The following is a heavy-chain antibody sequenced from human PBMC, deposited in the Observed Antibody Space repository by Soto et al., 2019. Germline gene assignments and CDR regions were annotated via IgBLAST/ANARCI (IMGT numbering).Heavy chain of an antibody. CDR2: INHSGST. CDR3: ASGCSSTSCYSGLDY. J-gene: IGHJ4*02. CDR1: GGSFSGYY. Sequence: SETLSLTCAVYGGSFSGYYWSWIRQPPGKGLEWIGEINHSGSTNYNPSLKSRVTISVDTSKNQFSLKLSSVTAADTAVYYCASGCSSTSCYSGLDYWGQGTLVT. D-gene: IGHD2-2*01. V-gene: IGHV4-34*01.